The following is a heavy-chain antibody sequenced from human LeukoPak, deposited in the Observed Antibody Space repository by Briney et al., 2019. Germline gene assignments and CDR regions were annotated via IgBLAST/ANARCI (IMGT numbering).Heavy chain of an antibody. V-gene: IGHV3-30*04. CDR2: ISYDGSNK. CDR1: GFTFSSYA. J-gene: IGHJ4*02. D-gene: IGHD3-10*02. Sequence: GGSLRLSCAASGFTFSSYAMHWVRQAPGKGLEWVAVISYDGSNKYYADSVKGRFTISRGNSKNTLYLQMNSLRAEDTAVYYCARHVGYWGQGTLVTVSS. CDR3: ARHVGY.